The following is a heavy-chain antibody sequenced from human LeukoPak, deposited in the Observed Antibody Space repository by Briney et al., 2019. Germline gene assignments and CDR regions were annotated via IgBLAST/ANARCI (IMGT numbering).Heavy chain of an antibody. J-gene: IGHJ4*02. Sequence: LXXVAVISYDGTNKYYADSVKGRFTISRDNSKNTLYLQMNSLRAEDSALYYCATPYSSAWGFDCWGQGTLVTVSS. CDR3: ATPYSSAWGFDC. D-gene: IGHD6-19*01. V-gene: IGHV3-30*03. CDR2: ISYDGTNK.